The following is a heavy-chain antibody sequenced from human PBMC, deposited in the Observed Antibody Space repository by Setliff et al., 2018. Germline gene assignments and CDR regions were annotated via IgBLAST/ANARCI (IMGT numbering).Heavy chain of an antibody. V-gene: IGHV4-34*01. CDR3: ARHKAGITIFGVVINPDAFDI. CDR2: ISHSGST. Sequence: LSLTCAVYGGSFSGYYWSWIRQPPGKGLEWIGEISHSGSTNYNPSLKSRVTISVDTSKNQFSLKLSSVTAADTAVYYCARHKAGITIFGVVINPDAFDIWGQGTMVTVSS. D-gene: IGHD3-3*01. CDR1: GGSFSGYY. J-gene: IGHJ3*02.